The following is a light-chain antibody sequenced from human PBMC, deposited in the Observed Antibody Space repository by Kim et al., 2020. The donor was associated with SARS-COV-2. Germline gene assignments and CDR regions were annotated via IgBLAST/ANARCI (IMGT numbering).Light chain of an antibody. Sequence: SSELTQDPAVSVALGQTVRITCQGDSLRIFYASWYQQKPGQAPRLVIYAKTKRPSGIPDRFSGSSSGNTASLTITGAQAEDEADYYCNSRDSTGNHSFGGGTQLTVL. CDR2: AKT. J-gene: IGLJ2*01. V-gene: IGLV3-19*01. CDR3: NSRDSTGNHS. CDR1: SLRIFY.